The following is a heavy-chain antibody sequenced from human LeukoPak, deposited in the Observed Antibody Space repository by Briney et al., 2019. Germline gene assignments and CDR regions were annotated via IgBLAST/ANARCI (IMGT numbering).Heavy chain of an antibody. Sequence: GGSLRLSCAASGFTFSSYWMHWVRQAPGKGLVWVSRINSDGSSTSYADSVKGRFTISRDNAKNTLYLQMNSLRAEDTAVYYCARDGGFGELWEGYYFDYWGQGTLVTVSS. V-gene: IGHV3-74*01. CDR3: ARDGGFGELWEGYYFDY. J-gene: IGHJ4*02. D-gene: IGHD3-10*01. CDR2: INSDGSST. CDR1: GFTFSSYW.